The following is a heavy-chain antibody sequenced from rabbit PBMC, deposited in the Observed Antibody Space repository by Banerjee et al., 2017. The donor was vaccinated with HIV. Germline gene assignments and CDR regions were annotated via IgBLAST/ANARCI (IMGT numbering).Heavy chain of an antibody. V-gene: IGHV1S45*01. J-gene: IGHJ3*01. CDR2: IYGGSSDMT. Sequence: QEQLVESGGGLVKPEGSLKLSCTASGFSFSNKAVMCWVRQAPGKGLEWIACIYGGSSDMTYYASWAKGRFTISKTSSTTVTLQMTSLTAADTATYFCARDLGASGAYGIDLWGQGTLVTVS. D-gene: IGHD6-1*01. CDR1: GFSFSNKAV. CDR3: ARDLGASGAYGIDL.